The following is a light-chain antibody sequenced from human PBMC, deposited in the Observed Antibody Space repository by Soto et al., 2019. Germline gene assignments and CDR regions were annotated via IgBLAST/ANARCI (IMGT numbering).Light chain of an antibody. CDR1: QSISSY. Sequence: DIQMTQSPSSLSASVGDRVTITCRASQSISSYLSWYQQKPGKAPKLLINVASTLQSGVPSRFSGSGSGTDFTLTISSLQSEDFAVYYCQQYNNWRTFGQGTKVDI. J-gene: IGKJ1*01. CDR2: VAS. CDR3: QQYNNWRT. V-gene: IGKV1-39*01.